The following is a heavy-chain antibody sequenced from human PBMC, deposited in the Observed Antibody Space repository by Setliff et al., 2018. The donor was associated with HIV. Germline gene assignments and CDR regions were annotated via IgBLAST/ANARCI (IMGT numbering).Heavy chain of an antibody. CDR1: GYSFSSHP. CDR3: ARDRCDSVKCYLYNWFDP. J-gene: IGHJ5*02. Sequence: ASVKVSCKTSGYSFSSHPIHWARQAPGQRPEWMGWIKTGNGNTQYSQKFRYRVTITRDTSADTVYMELSSLRSEDTAVYYCARDRCDSVKCYLYNWFDPWGQGTLVTVSS. D-gene: IGHD3-22*01. CDR2: IKTGNGNT. V-gene: IGHV1-3*04.